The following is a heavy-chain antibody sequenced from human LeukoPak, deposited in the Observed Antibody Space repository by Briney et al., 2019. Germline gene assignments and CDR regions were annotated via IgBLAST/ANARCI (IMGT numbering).Heavy chain of an antibody. J-gene: IGHJ4*02. CDR2: IKDDESEK. Sequence: GGSLRLSCAASGFTFSNYWMTWVRQAPGKGLEWVANIKDDESEKYYVGSVKGRFTISRDNAKNSLYLQMNSLRAEDTAVYYCARDRDGPDYWGRGTLVTVSS. CDR3: ARDRDGPDY. V-gene: IGHV3-7*01. CDR1: GFTFSNYW. D-gene: IGHD5-24*01.